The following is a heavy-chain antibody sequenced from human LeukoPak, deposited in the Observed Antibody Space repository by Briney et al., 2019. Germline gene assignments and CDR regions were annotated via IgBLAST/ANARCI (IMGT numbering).Heavy chain of an antibody. J-gene: IGHJ4*02. CDR2: IYTSGST. V-gene: IGHV4-61*02. CDR3: ARDPTYDSSGYGFRGFDY. Sequence: SETLSLTCTVSGGSISSGSYYWSWIRQPAGKGLEWIGRIYTSGSTNYNPSLKSRVTISVDTSKNQFSLKLSSVTAADTAVYYCARDPTYDSSGYGFRGFDYWGQGTLVTVSS. CDR1: GGSISSGSYY. D-gene: IGHD3-22*01.